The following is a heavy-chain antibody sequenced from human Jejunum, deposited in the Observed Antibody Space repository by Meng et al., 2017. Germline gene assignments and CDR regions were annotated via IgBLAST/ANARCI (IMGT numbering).Heavy chain of an antibody. CDR1: GFTFSSYW. CDR2: TKQDGGEK. Sequence: GGSLRLSCAASGFTFSSYWMAWVRQAPGKGLEWVANTKQDGGEKDYVDSVKGRFTISRDNAKNSLYLLMNSLRAEDTAVYYCVRGFSYGSFDPWGQGTQVTVSS. V-gene: IGHV3-7*01. J-gene: IGHJ5*02. CDR3: VRGFSYGSFDP. D-gene: IGHD3-10*01.